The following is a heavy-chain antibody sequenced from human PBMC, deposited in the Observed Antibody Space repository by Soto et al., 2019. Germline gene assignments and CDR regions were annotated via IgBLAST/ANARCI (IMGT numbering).Heavy chain of an antibody. CDR3: ARGMAADDT. Sequence: QVQLQESGPGLVKPSETLFLTCTVSGGSISSNYWSWIRQPPGKGLEWIGYVYSSGSTKYNPSLKSRVTISVDMSKNQFSLKLSSVTAADTAVYYCARGMAADDTWGQGTLVTVSS. CDR1: GGSISSNY. J-gene: IGHJ5*02. CDR2: VYSSGST. V-gene: IGHV4-59*01.